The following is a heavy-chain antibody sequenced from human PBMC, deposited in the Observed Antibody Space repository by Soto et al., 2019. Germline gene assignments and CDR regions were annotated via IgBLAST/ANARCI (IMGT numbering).Heavy chain of an antibody. CDR3: ARAFVVPAAIARVGYYYMDV. V-gene: IGHV1-58*01. CDR1: GFTFTTSS. CDR2: LVAATGNT. D-gene: IGHD2-2*01. J-gene: IGHJ6*03. Sequence: SVKVSCKTSGFTFTTSSVQWVRQTRGRRLEWIGWLVAATGNTKYSQKFHGRVTITSDTSTSTAYMELSSLRSEDTAVYYCARAFVVPAAIARVGYYYMDVWGKGTTVTVSS.